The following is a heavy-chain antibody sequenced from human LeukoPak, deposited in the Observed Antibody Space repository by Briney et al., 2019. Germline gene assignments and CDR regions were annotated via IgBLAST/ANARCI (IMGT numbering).Heavy chain of an antibody. J-gene: IGHJ4*02. CDR3: AKGGEPSSAVFDY. D-gene: IGHD1-14*01. CDR2: ISWDGGST. V-gene: IGHV3-43*01. CDR1: GFAFDDYT. Sequence: GGSLRLSCAASGFAFDDYTMHWVRQAPGKGLEWVSLISWDGGSTYYADSVKGRFTISRDNSKNSLYLQMNSLRTEDTALYYCAKGGEPSSAVFDYWGQGTLVTVSS.